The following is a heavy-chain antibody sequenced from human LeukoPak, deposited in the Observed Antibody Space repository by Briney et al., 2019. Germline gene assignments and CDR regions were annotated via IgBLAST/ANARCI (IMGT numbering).Heavy chain of an antibody. CDR2: INHSGST. D-gene: IGHD3-10*01. J-gene: IGHJ5*02. V-gene: IGHV4-34*01. Sequence: SETLSLTCAVYGGSFSGYYWSWIRQPPGKGLEWIGEINHSGSTNYNPSLKSRVTISVDTSKNQFSLKLSSVTAADTAVYYCARKVVGEGVADPWGQGTLVTVSS. CDR3: ARKVVGEGVADP. CDR1: GGSFSGYY.